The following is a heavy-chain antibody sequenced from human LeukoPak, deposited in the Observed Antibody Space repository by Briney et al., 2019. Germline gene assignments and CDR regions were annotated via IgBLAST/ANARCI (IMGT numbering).Heavy chain of an antibody. Sequence: GRSLRLSCAASRLSFRSYDMHWVRQAPGKGLEWLAVSSYDGSNTYYTDSVKGRFTISRDNSKNTLYLQMSSLRPEDTAVYYCAKDGQLGGSSWFTLYFDYWGQGILVTVSS. CDR2: SSYDGSNT. CDR1: RLSFRSYD. D-gene: IGHD6-13*01. J-gene: IGHJ4*02. CDR3: AKDGQLGGSSWFTLYFDY. V-gene: IGHV3-30*18.